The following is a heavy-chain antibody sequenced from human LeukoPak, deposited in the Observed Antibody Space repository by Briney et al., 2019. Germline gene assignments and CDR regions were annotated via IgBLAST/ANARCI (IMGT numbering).Heavy chain of an antibody. CDR3: ARGYYYDSSGYRDFDY. D-gene: IGHD3-22*01. Sequence: ASVKVSCKASGYTFTSYGISWVRQAPGQGLEWMGWISAYNGNTNYAQKLQGRVTMTTDTSTSTAYMELRSLRSDDTAVYYCARGYYYDSSGYRDFDYWGQGTLVTVSS. J-gene: IGHJ4*02. CDR1: GYTFTSYG. V-gene: IGHV1-18*01. CDR2: ISAYNGNT.